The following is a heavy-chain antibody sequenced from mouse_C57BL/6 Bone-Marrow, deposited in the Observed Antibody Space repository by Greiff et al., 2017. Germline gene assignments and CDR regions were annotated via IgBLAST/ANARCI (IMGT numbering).Heavy chain of an antibody. V-gene: IGHV1-82*01. CDR1: GYAFSSSW. J-gene: IGHJ2*01. CDR2: IYPGDGDT. D-gene: IGHD4-1*01. CDR3: ARRGENWDDLGH. Sequence: LQESGPELVKPGASVKISCKASGYAFSSSWMNWVKQRPGKGLEWIGRIYPGDGDTNYNGKFKGKATLTADKSSSTAYMQLRSLTSEDSAVYFCARRGENWDDLGHWGQGTTLTVSS.